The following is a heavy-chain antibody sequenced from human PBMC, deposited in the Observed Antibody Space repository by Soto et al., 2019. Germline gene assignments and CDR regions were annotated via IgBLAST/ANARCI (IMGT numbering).Heavy chain of an antibody. CDR3: ARGGRKWLVTSDFNY. J-gene: IGHJ4*02. CDR2: VSHDGRNT. V-gene: IGHV3-30*03. D-gene: IGHD6-19*01. Sequence: VQLVESGGGVVQPGRSLRLSCAASGFTFSDYAMHWVRQAPGKGLEWVAVVSHDGRNTHYADSVKGRFTISRDSSKNTVALEMTSLRAEDTAVYYCARGGRKWLVTSDFNYGGQGALVTVSS. CDR1: GFTFSDYA.